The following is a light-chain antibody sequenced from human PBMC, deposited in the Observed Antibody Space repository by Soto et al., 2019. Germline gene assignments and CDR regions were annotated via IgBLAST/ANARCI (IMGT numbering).Light chain of an antibody. V-gene: IGKV3-11*01. CDR2: DAS. CDR1: QSVSSY. Sequence: ETALTQSAAAVSLSPGERATRACRASQSVSSYLAWYQQKPGQAPRLLIYDASNRATGIPARFSGSGSGTDFTLTISSLEPEDFAVYYCQQRSNWPPGLTFGGATKV. CDR3: QQRSNWPPGLT. J-gene: IGKJ4*01.